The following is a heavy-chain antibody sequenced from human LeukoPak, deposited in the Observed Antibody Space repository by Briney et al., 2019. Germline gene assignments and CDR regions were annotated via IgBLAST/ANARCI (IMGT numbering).Heavy chain of an antibody. CDR1: GFTFSSYG. V-gene: IGHV3-30*18. Sequence: GGSLRLSCAASGFTFSSYGMHWVRQAPGKGLEWVAVISYDGSKKYYADSVKGRFTISRDNSKNTLYLQMNSLRAEDTAVYYCAKDRIKSMVRGVIITMDSDYWGQGTLVTVSS. CDR2: ISYDGSKK. CDR3: AKDRIKSMVRGVIITMDSDY. D-gene: IGHD3-10*01. J-gene: IGHJ4*02.